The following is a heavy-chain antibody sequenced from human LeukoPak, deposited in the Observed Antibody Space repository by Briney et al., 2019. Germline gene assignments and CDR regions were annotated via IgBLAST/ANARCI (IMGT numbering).Heavy chain of an antibody. CDR1: GGSFSGYY. J-gene: IGHJ4*02. CDR3: AREGDDSSGYPSRPFDY. D-gene: IGHD3-22*01. V-gene: IGHV4-34*01. Sequence: PSETLSLTCAVYGGSFSGYYWSWIRQPPGKGLEWIGEINHSGSTNYNPSLKSRVTISVDTSKNQSSLKLSSVTAADTAVYYCAREGDDSSGYPSRPFDYWGQGTLVTVSS. CDR2: INHSGST.